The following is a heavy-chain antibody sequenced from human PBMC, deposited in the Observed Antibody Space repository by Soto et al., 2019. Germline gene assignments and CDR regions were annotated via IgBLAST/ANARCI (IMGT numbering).Heavy chain of an antibody. CDR3: ARDPLFEYQLHQVNWLDP. D-gene: IGHD2-2*01. V-gene: IGHV1-18*01. J-gene: IGHJ5*02. CDR2: ISAYNGNT. CDR1: GYNFTSYG. Sequence: GASVKVSCKASGYNFTSYGISWVRHAPGQGLEWMGWISAYNGNTNYAQKLQGRVTMTTDTSTSTAYMELRSLRSDDTAVYYCARDPLFEYQLHQVNWLDPWGQGTLVTVYS.